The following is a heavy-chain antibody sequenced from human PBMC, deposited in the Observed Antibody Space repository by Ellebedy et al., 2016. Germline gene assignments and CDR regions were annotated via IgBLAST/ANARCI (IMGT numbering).Heavy chain of an antibody. CDR1: GGSISSGGYY. CDR3: VGDRNSGSYRFDY. V-gene: IGHV4-61*08. J-gene: IGHJ4*02. D-gene: IGHD1-26*01. Sequence: SETLSLTCTVSGGSISSGGYYWSWIRQHPGKGLEWIGYIYYSGNTNYNPSLKSRVTISVDTSKNQFSLKLRSVTAADTAVYYCVGDRNSGSYRFDYWGRGTLVTVSS. CDR2: IYYSGNT.